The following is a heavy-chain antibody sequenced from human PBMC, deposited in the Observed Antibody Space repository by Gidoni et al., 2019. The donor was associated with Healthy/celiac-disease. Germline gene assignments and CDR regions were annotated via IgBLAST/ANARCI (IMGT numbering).Heavy chain of an antibody. CDR1: GGTFSSYA. Sequence: QVQLVQSGAGVKNPGSSVKVSCTASGGTFSSYAISWVRQAPGQGLEWMGGIIPIFGTANYAQKVQGRVTITADESTSTAYMELSSLRSEDTAVYYCARGVGNSPPENDAFDIWGQGTMVTVSS. J-gene: IGHJ3*02. CDR2: IIPIFGTA. D-gene: IGHD4-4*01. CDR3: ARGVGNSPPENDAFDI. V-gene: IGHV1-69*01.